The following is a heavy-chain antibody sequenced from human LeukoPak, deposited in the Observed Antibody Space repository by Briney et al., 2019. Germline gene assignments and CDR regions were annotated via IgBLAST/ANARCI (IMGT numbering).Heavy chain of an antibody. Sequence: GGSLRLSCAASGFTFSSYWMHWVRQAPGKGLVWVSHINSDGSSTSHADSVKGRFTISRDNAKNTLYLQMNSLRAEDTAVYYCARGRSYGSGSSPYGMDVWGKGTTVTVSS. D-gene: IGHD3-10*01. CDR1: GFTFSSYW. CDR3: ARGRSYGSGSSPYGMDV. V-gene: IGHV3-74*01. CDR2: INSDGSST. J-gene: IGHJ6*04.